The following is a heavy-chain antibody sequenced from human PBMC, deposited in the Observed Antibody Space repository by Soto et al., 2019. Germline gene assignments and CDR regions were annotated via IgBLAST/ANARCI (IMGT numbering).Heavy chain of an antibody. CDR3: ARAFYDSSGSAVGY. J-gene: IGHJ4*02. CDR2: IGTAGDT. CDR1: GFTFSSYD. V-gene: IGHV3-13*01. Sequence: PGGSLRLSCAASGFTFSSYDMHWVRQATGKGLEWVSAIGTAGDTYYPGSVKGRFTISRENAKNSLYLQMNSLRAEDTAVYHCARAFYDSSGSAVGYWGQGTLVTVSS. D-gene: IGHD3-22*01.